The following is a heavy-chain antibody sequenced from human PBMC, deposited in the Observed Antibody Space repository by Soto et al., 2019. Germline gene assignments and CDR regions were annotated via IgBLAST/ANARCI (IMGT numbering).Heavy chain of an antibody. V-gene: IGHV4-61*01. CDR3: ARVAMVRGASGYKNWFDP. CDR2: IYYSGST. CDR1: GGSVSSGSYY. D-gene: IGHD3-10*01. Sequence: PSETLSLTCTVSGGSVSSGSYYWSWIRQPPGKGLEWIGYIYYSGSTNYNPSLKSRVTISVDTSKNQFSLKLSSVTAADTAVYYCARVAMVRGASGYKNWFDPWGQGTLVTVSS. J-gene: IGHJ5*02.